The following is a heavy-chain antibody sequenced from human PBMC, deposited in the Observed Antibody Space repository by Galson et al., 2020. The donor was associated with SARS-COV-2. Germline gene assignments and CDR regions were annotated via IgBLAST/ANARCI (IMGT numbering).Heavy chain of an antibody. D-gene: IGHD2-15*01. CDR2: IYHGGST. CDR3: AAYSVIVVTPTPLRADY. J-gene: IGHJ4*02. CDR1: GYSISSGYF. V-gene: IGHV4-38-2*02. Sequence: SESLSLTCTVSGYSISSGYFWGWIRQPPGKGLEWIWSIYHGGSTYYNPSLKSRVTISEDTSKNQFSLKLSSVTAADTAVYYCAAYSVIVVTPTPLRADYWGQGTLVTVSS.